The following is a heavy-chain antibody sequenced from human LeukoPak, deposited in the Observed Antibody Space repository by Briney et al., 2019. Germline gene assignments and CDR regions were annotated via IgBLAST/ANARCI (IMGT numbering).Heavy chain of an antibody. Sequence: SGGSLRLSCAAPRFTFSSYAMHWVRQAPGKGLEWVAVISYDGSNKYYADSVKGRFTISRDNSKNTLYLQMNSLRAEDTAVYYCARAREDSYGDYAQPTDNWFDPWGQGTLVTVSS. J-gene: IGHJ5*02. D-gene: IGHD4-17*01. CDR1: RFTFSSYA. V-gene: IGHV3-30-3*01. CDR2: ISYDGSNK. CDR3: ARAREDSYGDYAQPTDNWFDP.